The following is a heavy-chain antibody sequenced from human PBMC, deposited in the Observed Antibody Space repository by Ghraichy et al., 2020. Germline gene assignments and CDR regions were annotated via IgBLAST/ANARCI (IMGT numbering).Heavy chain of an antibody. D-gene: IGHD2-2*01. Sequence: GESLNISCAASGFSFRAYFMSWVRQAPGKGLEWISHISSTGSNTNYAESVRGRFMISRDNAENSLFLQMDGLRADDTAVYYCARIGPSWNYQHLFDNWGQGTLVTVSS. CDR2: ISSTGSNT. V-gene: IGHV3-11*03. CDR1: GFSFRAYF. CDR3: ARIGPSWNYQHLFDN. J-gene: IGHJ4*02.